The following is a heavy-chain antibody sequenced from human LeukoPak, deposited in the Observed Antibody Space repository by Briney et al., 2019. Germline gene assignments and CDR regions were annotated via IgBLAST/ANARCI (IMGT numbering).Heavy chain of an antibody. Sequence: GGSLRLSCAASGFTFSSYSMNWVRQAPGKGLEWVSSISSSSSYIYYADSVKGRFTISRDNAKNSLYLQMNSLRAEDRAVYYCARDRPHNWFDPWGQGTLVTVSS. CDR3: ARDRPHNWFDP. CDR2: ISSSSSYI. D-gene: IGHD6-6*01. CDR1: GFTFSSYS. J-gene: IGHJ5*02. V-gene: IGHV3-21*01.